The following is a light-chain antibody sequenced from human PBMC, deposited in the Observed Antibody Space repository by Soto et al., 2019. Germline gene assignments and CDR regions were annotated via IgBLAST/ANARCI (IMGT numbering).Light chain of an antibody. CDR1: SSDVGGYNY. J-gene: IGLJ2*01. CDR3: SSYAGSNHVV. V-gene: IGLV2-8*01. CDR2: EVS. Sequence: QSALTQPPSASGSPGQSVTISCTGTSSDVGGYNYVSWYQQHPGKAPKLMIYEVSKRPSGVPDRFSGSKSGNTASLTVSGLQAEDGADYYCSSYAGSNHVVFGGGTKLTVL.